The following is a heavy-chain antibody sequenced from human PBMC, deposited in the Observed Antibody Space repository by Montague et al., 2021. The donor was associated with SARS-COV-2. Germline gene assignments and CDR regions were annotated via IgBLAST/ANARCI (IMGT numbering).Heavy chain of an antibody. CDR1: GGSISSSSYY. Sequence: SETLSLTCTVSGGSISSSSYYWGWIRQPPGKGPEWIGSIHYSGSTYYNPSLKSRVTISVDTSKNQFSLKLSSVTAADTAVYYCAGRGVRYSSSWYSYWFDPWGQGTLVTVSS. D-gene: IGHD6-13*01. CDR2: IHYSGST. CDR3: AGRGVRYSSSWYSYWFDP. J-gene: IGHJ5*02. V-gene: IGHV4-39*01.